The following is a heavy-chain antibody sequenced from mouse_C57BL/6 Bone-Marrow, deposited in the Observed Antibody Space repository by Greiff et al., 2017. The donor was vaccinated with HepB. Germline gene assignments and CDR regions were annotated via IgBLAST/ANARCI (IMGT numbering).Heavy chain of an antibody. CDR1: GFTFSDYG. CDR3: ARQGYYAMDY. Sequence: EVQRVESGGGLVQPGGSLKLSCAASGFTFSDYGMAWVRQAPRKGPEWVAFISNLAYSIYYADTVTGRFTISRENAKNTLYLEMSSLRSEDTAMYYCARQGYYAMDYWGQGTSVTVPS. V-gene: IGHV5-15*01. J-gene: IGHJ4*01. CDR2: ISNLAYSI.